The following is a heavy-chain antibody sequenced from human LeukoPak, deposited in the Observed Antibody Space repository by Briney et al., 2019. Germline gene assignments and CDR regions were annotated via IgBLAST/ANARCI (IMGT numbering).Heavy chain of an antibody. J-gene: IGHJ4*02. CDR1: GYSFTSYW. CDR3: ARRQYSSSWYDY. Sequence: GESLKISCKGSGYSFTSYWISRVRQMPGKGLEWMGRIDPSDSYTNYSPSFQGHVTISADKSISTAYLQWSSLKASDTAMYYCARRQYSSSWYDYWGQGTLVTVSS. V-gene: IGHV5-10-1*01. D-gene: IGHD6-13*01. CDR2: IDPSDSYT.